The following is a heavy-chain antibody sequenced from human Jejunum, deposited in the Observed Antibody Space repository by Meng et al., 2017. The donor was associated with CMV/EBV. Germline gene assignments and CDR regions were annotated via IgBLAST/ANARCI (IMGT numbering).Heavy chain of an antibody. D-gene: IGHD2-2*01. J-gene: IGHJ4*02. V-gene: IGHV4-34*01. CDR2: INHSGSA. CDR3: ARKYCGSSNCYPFDY. CDR1: GRSFSGYY. Sequence: YGRSFSGYYWSWIRQSPGQGLGWIGQINHSGSASYNPSLRRRVTISEDTSKNQFSLRLTSVTAADTAIYYCARKYCGSSNCYPFDYWGQGELVTVSS.